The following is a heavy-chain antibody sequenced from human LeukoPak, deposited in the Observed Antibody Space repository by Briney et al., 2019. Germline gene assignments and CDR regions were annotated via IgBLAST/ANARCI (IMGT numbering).Heavy chain of an antibody. D-gene: IGHD6-19*01. Sequence: SETLSLTCAVYGGSSSIYYWSWIRQPPGKGLEWIGGINHSGNTNYNPSLKSRVTTSVDTSKNQFSLKLSSVTAADTAVYYCARVIRNISVTGTDAFDIWGRGTMVTVSS. CDR1: GGSSSIYY. J-gene: IGHJ3*02. CDR2: INHSGNT. CDR3: ARVIRNISVTGTDAFDI. V-gene: IGHV4-34*01.